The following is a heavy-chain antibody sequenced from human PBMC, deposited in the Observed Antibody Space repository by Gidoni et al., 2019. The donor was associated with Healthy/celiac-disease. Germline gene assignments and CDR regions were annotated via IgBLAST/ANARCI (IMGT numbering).Heavy chain of an antibody. V-gene: IGHV3-30*18. CDR2: ISYDGINK. J-gene: IGHJ4*02. Sequence: QGQLVESGGGVVQPGRSLRLSCAAAGFTVRRYGMYWGRQAPGKGLEWVAVISYDGINKYYADSLKGLFTISRDNSKNTLYLQMNSLRAEDTAVYYCAKDLPVSTVGVQFGFDYWGQGTLVTVSS. CDR3: AKDLPVSTVGVQFGFDY. CDR1: GFTVRRYG. D-gene: IGHD4-4*01.